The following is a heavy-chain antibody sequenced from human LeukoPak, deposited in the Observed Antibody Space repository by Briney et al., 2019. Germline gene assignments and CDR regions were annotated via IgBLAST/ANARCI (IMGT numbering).Heavy chain of an antibody. D-gene: IGHD6-13*01. CDR1: GGSISSSSYY. CDR2: IYYSGST. J-gene: IGHJ4*02. V-gene: IGHV4-39*01. Sequence: PSETLSLTCTVSGGSISSSSYYWGWIRQPPGKGLEWIGSIYYSGSTYYNPSLKSRVTISVDTSKNQFSLKLSSVTAADTAVYYCARLRAAAGRGHFDYWGQGTLVTVSS. CDR3: ARLRAAAGRGHFDY.